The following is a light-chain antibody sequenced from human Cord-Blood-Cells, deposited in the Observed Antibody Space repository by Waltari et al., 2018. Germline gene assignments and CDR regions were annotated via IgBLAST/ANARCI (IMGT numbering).Light chain of an antibody. V-gene: IGLV1-47*01. CDR1: SSNIGRNY. CDR3: AAWDDSLSGPV. J-gene: IGLJ3*02. Sequence: QSVLTQPPSASGTPGQRVTISCSGSSSNIGRNYVYWYQQPPGTAPKLLIYRNNQRPSGVPDRFSGSKSGTSASLAISGRRSEDEADYYCAAWDDSLSGPVFGGGTKLTVL. CDR2: RNN.